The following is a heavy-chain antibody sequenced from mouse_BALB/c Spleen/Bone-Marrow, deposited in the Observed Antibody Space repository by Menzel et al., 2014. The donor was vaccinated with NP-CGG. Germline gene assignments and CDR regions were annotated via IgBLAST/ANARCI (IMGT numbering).Heavy chain of an antibody. CDR1: GYTFTSNW. CDR2: INPSNGGT. J-gene: IGHJ2*01. Sequence: VQLQQSGAELVKPGASVKLSCKASGYTFTSNWMHWVKLRPGQGFEWIGEINPSNGGTNYNEKFKRKATLTVDKSSSTAYMQLSSLTSEDSAVYYCTIGGFDYWGQGTTLTVSS. CDR3: TIGGFDY. V-gene: IGHV1S16*01.